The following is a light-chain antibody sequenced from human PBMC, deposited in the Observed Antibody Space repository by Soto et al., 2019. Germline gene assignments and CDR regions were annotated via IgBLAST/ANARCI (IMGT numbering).Light chain of an antibody. V-gene: IGLV2-14*01. CDR3: SSYTSSSTLVV. CDR1: SSDVGGYNY. Sequence: QSALTQPASVSGSPGQSITISCTGTSSDVGGYNYVSWYQQHPGKAPKLMIYDVSNRPPGVSHRSSGSKSGNTASLTISGLQAEDEADYYCSSYTSSSTLVVFGGGTKLTVL. CDR2: DVS. J-gene: IGLJ2*01.